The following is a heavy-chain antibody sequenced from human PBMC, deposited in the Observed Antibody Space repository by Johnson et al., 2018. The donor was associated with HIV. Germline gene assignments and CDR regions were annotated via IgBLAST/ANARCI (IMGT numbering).Heavy chain of an antibody. CDR2: ISYDGSNK. V-gene: IGHV3-30*04. Sequence: VQLVQSEGGLVQPGGSLRLSCAASAFTFSSYAMHWVRQAPGKGLEWVAVISYDGSNKYYADSVKGRFTISRDNSKNTLYRQMNSLRAEDTAVYYCARAPEVRGVDAFDVWGQGTMVTVSS. D-gene: IGHD3-10*01. CDR1: AFTFSSYA. J-gene: IGHJ3*01. CDR3: ARAPEVRGVDAFDV.